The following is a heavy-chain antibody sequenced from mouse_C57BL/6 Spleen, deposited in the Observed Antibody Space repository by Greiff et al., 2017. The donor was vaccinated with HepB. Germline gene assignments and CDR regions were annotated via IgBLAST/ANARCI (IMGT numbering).Heavy chain of an antibody. D-gene: IGHD1-1*01. J-gene: IGHJ2*01. V-gene: IGHV1-42*01. CDR2: INPSTGGT. CDR3: ARANYYGTWNYFDY. Sequence: DVKLVESGPELVKPGASVKISCKASGYSFTGYYMNWVKQSPEKSLEWIGEINPSTGGTTYNQKFKAKATLTVDKSSSTAYMQLKSLTSEDSAVYYCARANYYGTWNYFDYWGQGTTLTVSS. CDR1: GYSFTGYY.